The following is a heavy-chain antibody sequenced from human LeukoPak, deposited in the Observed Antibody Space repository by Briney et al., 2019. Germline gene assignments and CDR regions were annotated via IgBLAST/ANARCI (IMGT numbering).Heavy chain of an antibody. J-gene: IGHJ5*02. Sequence: ASVKVSCKASGYTFTSYGINWVRQAPGQGLEWMGWISSYNGNTNYAQKLLGRVSMTTDTSTSTAYMELRSLRSDDTAVYYCARTAAAYYYGSGSYNWFDPWGQGTLVTVSS. CDR2: ISSYNGNT. V-gene: IGHV1-18*01. CDR3: ARTAAAYYYGSGSYNWFDP. D-gene: IGHD3-10*01. CDR1: GYTFTSYG.